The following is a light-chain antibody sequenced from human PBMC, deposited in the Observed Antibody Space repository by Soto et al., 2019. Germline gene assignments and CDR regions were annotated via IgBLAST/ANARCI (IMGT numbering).Light chain of an antibody. Sequence: QSALTQPASVSGSPGQSITISCTGTSSDVGTYNSVSWYQQYPGKAPKLMIYEVSKRPSGVSNRFSGSKSGNTASLTISGLQAEDEADYYCCSYAGSSTLVFGGGTKLTVL. J-gene: IGLJ3*02. V-gene: IGLV2-23*02. CDR3: CSYAGSSTLV. CDR2: EVS. CDR1: SSDVGTYNS.